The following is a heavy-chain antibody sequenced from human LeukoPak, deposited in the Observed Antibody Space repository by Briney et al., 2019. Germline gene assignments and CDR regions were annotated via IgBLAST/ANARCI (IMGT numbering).Heavy chain of an antibody. CDR3: ARVLCSSTSCYSSPWFDP. Sequence: GASVKVSCKASGYTFTSYGISWVRQAPGQGLEWMGGIIPIFGTANYAQKFQGRVTITRNTSISTAYMELSSLRSADTAVYYCARVLCSSTSCYSSPWFDPWGQGTLVTVSS. CDR2: IIPIFGTA. D-gene: IGHD2-2*01. CDR1: GYTFTSYG. J-gene: IGHJ5*02. V-gene: IGHV1-69*05.